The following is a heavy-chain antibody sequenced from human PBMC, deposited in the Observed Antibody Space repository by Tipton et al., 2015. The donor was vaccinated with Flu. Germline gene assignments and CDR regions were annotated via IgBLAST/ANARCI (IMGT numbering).Heavy chain of an antibody. CDR3: ARARELREIWFDP. V-gene: IGHV5-51*06. J-gene: IGHJ5*02. D-gene: IGHD1-7*01. CDR2: IYPGDSDI. CDR1: GFSFISYW. Sequence: QLVQSGAEVKKPGESLKISCKGSGFSFISYWIAWVRQMPGKGLEWMGIIYPGDSDIRYSPSFQGQVTISVDKSINIAYLQWSSLRASDTAIYYCARARELREIWFDPWGQGTLVTVSS.